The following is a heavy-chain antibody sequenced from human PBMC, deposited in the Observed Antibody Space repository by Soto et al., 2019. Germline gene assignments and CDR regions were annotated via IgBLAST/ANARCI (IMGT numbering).Heavy chain of an antibody. Sequence: SETLSLTCTVSGGSISSGGYYWSWIRQHPGKGLEWIGYIYYSGSTYYNPSLKSRVTISVDTSKNQFSLKLSSVTAADTAVYYCARGQDYDYVWGSYPPPSFDYWGQGTLVTVS. V-gene: IGHV4-31*03. CDR3: ARGQDYDYVWGSYPPPSFDY. CDR2: IYYSGST. J-gene: IGHJ4*02. D-gene: IGHD3-16*02. CDR1: GGSISSGGYY.